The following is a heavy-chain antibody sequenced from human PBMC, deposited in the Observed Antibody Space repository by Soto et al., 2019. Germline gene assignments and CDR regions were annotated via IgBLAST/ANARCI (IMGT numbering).Heavy chain of an antibody. J-gene: IGHJ5*02. CDR1: GYTFTSYG. Sequence: APAKVSCKASGYTFTSYGIHWVRQAPGQRLEWMGWINAANGDTKYSPKFQGRVTITRDTSASTAYMELSSLRSEDTAVYYCVRRHVSATGIDWFDPWGQGTLVTVSS. V-gene: IGHV1-3*01. CDR2: INAANGDT. D-gene: IGHD6-13*01. CDR3: VRRHVSATGIDWFDP.